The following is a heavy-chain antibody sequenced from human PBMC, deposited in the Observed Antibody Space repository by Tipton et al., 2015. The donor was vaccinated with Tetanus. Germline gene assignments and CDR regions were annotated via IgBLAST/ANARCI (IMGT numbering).Heavy chain of an antibody. J-gene: IGHJ4*02. CDR3: ARAHCSDGVCNFDY. D-gene: IGHD2-8*01. V-gene: IGHV5-51*01. CDR1: GYIFNNYW. CDR2: IYPGDSDT. Sequence: MQLVQSGAEVKKPGESLKISCKGSGYIFNNYWIGWVRQMPGKGLEWMGIIYPGDSDTRYSPSFQGQVTISVDKSISTAYLQWSSLKASDTSMFYCARAHCSDGVCNFDYWGQGALVTVAS.